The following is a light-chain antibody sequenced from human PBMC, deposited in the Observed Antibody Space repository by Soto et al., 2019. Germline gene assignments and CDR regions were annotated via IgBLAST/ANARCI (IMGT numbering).Light chain of an antibody. J-gene: IGLJ1*01. CDR1: SSDVGGYNY. CDR3: SSYAGSNNKV. CDR2: EVS. V-gene: IGLV2-8*01. Sequence: QSVLTQPPSASGSPGQSVTISCTGTSSDVGGYNYVSWYQQHPGKAPKLMIYEVSKRPSGVPDRFSGSKSGNTASLTVSGLQAEDEADYYCSSYAGSNNKVFVTGTKVTVL.